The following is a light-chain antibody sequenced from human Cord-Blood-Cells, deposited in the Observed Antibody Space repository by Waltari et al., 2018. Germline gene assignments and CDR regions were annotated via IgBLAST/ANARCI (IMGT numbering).Light chain of an antibody. CDR1: SSDVGGYNY. CDR3: SSYAGSNNYV. Sequence: QSALTQPPSASGSPGQSVTISCTGTSSDVGGYNYVSWYQQHPGKAPKLMIYEVSKRPSGVPVRFSGSKSGNTASLTVSGLQAEDEADYYCSSYAGSNNYVFVTGTKVTVL. J-gene: IGLJ1*01. V-gene: IGLV2-8*01. CDR2: EVS.